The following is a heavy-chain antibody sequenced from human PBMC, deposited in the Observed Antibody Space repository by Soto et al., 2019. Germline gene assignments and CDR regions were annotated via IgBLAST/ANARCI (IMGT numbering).Heavy chain of an antibody. CDR1: GGTFSSYT. D-gene: IGHD6-13*01. Sequence: QVQLVQSGAEVKKPGSSVKVSCKASGGTFSSYTISWVRQAPGQGLEWMGRIIPILGIANYAQKFQGRVTIXAVXSTSTAYMELSSLRSEDTAVYCCARDGYSSTPFDYWGQGTLVTVSS. V-gene: IGHV1-69*08. J-gene: IGHJ4*02. CDR2: IIPILGIA. CDR3: ARDGYSSTPFDY.